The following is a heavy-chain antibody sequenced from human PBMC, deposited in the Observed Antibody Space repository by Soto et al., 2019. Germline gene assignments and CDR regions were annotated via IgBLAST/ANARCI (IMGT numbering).Heavy chain of an antibody. CDR2: ISTYTGNT. V-gene: IGHV1-18*01. CDR3: TRGYYYGSERRTPGGMDV. D-gene: IGHD3-10*01. Sequence: QVHLVQSGAEVKKPGASVKVSCKASGYTFTNYDINWVRQAPGQGLEWMGWISTYTGNTNYAQKLQGRVTMTTDTSTITAXMELRSLRSDDTAVYYCTRGYYYGSERRTPGGMDVWGQGTTVTVSS. J-gene: IGHJ6*02. CDR1: GYTFTNYD.